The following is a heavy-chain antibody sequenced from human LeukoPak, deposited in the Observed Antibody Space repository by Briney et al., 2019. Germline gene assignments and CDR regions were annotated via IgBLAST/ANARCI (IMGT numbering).Heavy chain of an antibody. Sequence: GRSLRLSCAASGFTFSSYGMHWVRQAPGKGLEWVAVISYDGSNKYYADSVKGRFTISRDNSENTLYLQMNSLRAEDTAVYYCAKGRDFMDVWGQGTTVTVSS. J-gene: IGHJ6*02. V-gene: IGHV3-30*18. CDR1: GFTFSSYG. CDR2: ISYDGSNK. CDR3: AKGRDFMDV.